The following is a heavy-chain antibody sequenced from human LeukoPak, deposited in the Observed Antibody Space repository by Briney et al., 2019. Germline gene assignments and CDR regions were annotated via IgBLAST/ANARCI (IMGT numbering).Heavy chain of an antibody. Sequence: SVKVSCKASGGTFSSYAISWVRQAPGQGLEWMGRIIPIFGTANYAQRFQGRVTITTDEPTSTAYMELSSLRSEDTAVYYCAREVGSGWYYFDYWGQGTLVTVSS. V-gene: IGHV1-69*05. D-gene: IGHD6-19*01. CDR1: GGTFSSYA. J-gene: IGHJ4*02. CDR2: IIPIFGTA. CDR3: AREVGSGWYYFDY.